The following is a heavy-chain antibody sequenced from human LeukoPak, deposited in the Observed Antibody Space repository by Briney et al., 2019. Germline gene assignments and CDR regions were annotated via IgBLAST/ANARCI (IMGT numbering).Heavy chain of an antibody. Sequence: GGSPRLSCVASGLTFCNYGMNWVRQAPGKGLEWVSSICGGGYTTYYADSVRGRFTISRDNSKNTLYLQMNRLRDEDTAVYYCARDVSGPVSNWGQGTLVTVSS. D-gene: IGHD2-15*01. CDR1: GLTFCNYG. J-gene: IGHJ4*02. CDR3: ARDVSGPVSN. CDR2: ICGGGYTT. V-gene: IGHV3-23*01.